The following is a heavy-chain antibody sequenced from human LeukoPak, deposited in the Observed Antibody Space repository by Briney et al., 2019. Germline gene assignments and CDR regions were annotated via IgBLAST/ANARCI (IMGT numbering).Heavy chain of an antibody. Sequence: GGSLRLSGAASGFTFNRYGMQWVRQAPGKGLEWVANIWYDGSKEYYVDSVKGRFSSSRDNSKNTLYLQMNSLRAEDTAVYYCSRDQYYSDSSGYYHDYWGQGTRVTVSS. D-gene: IGHD3-22*01. V-gene: IGHV3-33*01. CDR3: SRDQYYSDSSGYYHDY. J-gene: IGHJ4*02. CDR1: GFTFNRYG. CDR2: IWYDGSKE.